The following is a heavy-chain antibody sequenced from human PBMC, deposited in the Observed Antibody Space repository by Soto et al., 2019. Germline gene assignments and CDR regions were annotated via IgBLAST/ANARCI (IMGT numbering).Heavy chain of an antibody. J-gene: IGHJ5*02. CDR2: IYHSGST. D-gene: IGHD5-18*01. CDR3: ARDRGSYGYYNWFDP. Sequence: PSETLSLTRAVSGYSISSGYYWGWIRQPPGKGLEWIGSIYHSGSTYYNPSLKSRVTISVDTSKNQFSLKLSSVTAADTAVYYCARDRGSYGYYNWFDPWGQGTLVTVSS. V-gene: IGHV4-38-2*02. CDR1: GYSISSGYY.